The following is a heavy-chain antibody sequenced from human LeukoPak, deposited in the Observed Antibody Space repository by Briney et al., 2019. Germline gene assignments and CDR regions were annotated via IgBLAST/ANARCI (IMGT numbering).Heavy chain of an antibody. CDR1: GGSISSYY. CDR2: IYTSGST. Sequence: SETLSLTCTVPGGSISSYYWSWIRQPAGKGLEWIGRIYTSGSTNYNPSLKSRVTVSVDTSKNQFSLKLSSVTAADTAVYYCARVAAAAGSFDPWGQGTLVTVSS. CDR3: ARVAAAAGSFDP. J-gene: IGHJ5*02. D-gene: IGHD6-13*01. V-gene: IGHV4-4*07.